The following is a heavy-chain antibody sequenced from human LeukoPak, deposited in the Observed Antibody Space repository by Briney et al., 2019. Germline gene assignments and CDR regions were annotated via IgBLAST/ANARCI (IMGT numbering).Heavy chain of an antibody. CDR2: MNPNSGNT. D-gene: IGHD6-13*01. CDR3: AREERDSSSCLS. J-gene: IGHJ5*02. CDR1: GYTFTRYD. V-gene: IGHV1-8*01. Sequence: ASVKVACKASGYTFTRYDINWVRQATGQGLEWMGWMNPNSGNTGYAQKFQGRVTMTRNTSISTAYMELSSLRSEDTAVYYCAREERDSSSCLSWGQGTLVTVSS.